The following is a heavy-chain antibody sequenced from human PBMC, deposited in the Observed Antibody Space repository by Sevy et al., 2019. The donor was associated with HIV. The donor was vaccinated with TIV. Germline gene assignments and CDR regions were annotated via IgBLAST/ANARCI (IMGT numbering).Heavy chain of an antibody. J-gene: IGHJ4*02. D-gene: IGHD3-10*01. CDR3: ASSRYGSGGPFDY. CDR1: GFTFSSYS. V-gene: IGHV3-21*01. Sequence: GGSLRLSCAASGFTFSSYSMNWVRQAPGKGLEWVSSISSSSYIYYADSVKGRFTISRDNAKNSLYLQMNSLRAEDTAVYYCASSRYGSGGPFDYWGQGTLVTVSS. CDR2: ISSSSYI.